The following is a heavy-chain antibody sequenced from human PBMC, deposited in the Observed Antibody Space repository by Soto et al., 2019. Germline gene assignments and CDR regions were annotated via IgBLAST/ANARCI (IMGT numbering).Heavy chain of an antibody. CDR3: AKGRWELLSGFDY. D-gene: IGHD1-26*01. CDR1: GFTFSSYG. J-gene: IGHJ4*02. V-gene: IGHV3-30*18. Sequence: QVQLVESGGGVVQPGRSLRLCWAASGFTFSSYGMHWVRQAPGKGLEWVAVISYDGSNKYYADSVKGRFTISRDNSKNTLYLQMNSLRAEDTAVYYCAKGRWELLSGFDYWGQGTLVTVSS. CDR2: ISYDGSNK.